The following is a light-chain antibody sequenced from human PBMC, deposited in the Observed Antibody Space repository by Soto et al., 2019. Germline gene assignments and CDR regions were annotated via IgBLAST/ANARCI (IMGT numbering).Light chain of an antibody. CDR1: SGSVSTSYY. CDR3: VLYMGSGISV. CDR2: STN. V-gene: IGLV8-61*02. Sequence: QAVVTQEPSFSVSPGGTVTLTCGLSSGSVSTSYYPSWYQQTPGQAPRTLIYSTNTRSSGVADCFSGSILGNKAALTITGAQADDESDYYCVLYMGSGISVFGGGTKVTVL. J-gene: IGLJ3*02.